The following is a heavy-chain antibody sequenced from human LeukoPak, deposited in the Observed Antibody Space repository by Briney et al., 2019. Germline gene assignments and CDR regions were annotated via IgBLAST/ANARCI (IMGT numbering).Heavy chain of an antibody. D-gene: IGHD2-15*01. J-gene: IGHJ6*03. CDR2: INWNGGST. V-gene: IGHV3-20*04. CDR1: GFTFDDYG. Sequence: GGSLRLSCAASGFTFDDYGMSWVRQAPGKGLEWVSGINWNGGSTGYADSVKGRFTISRDNAKNSLYLQMNSLRAEDTALYYCARGYCSGGSCYSHYYYYYMDVWGKGTTVTVSS. CDR3: ARGYCSGGSCYSHYYYYYMDV.